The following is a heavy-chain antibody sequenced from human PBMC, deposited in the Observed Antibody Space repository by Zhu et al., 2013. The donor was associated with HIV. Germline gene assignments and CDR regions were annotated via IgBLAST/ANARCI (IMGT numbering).Heavy chain of an antibody. V-gene: IGHV1-46*01. Sequence: QVQLVQSGVEVKKPGASLKVSCKASGYTFSSYLMQWVRQSPGQGLEWLGTIDPAGGVTFYSDKFRGRITLTRDTSTSTFYLQLTSVRFDDRAVYYCARVFRYHSYMDVWGGEPRSSPP. CDR2: IDPAGGVT. D-gene: IGHD1-20*01. J-gene: IGHJ6*03. CDR1: GYTFSSYL. CDR3: ARVFRYHSYMDV.